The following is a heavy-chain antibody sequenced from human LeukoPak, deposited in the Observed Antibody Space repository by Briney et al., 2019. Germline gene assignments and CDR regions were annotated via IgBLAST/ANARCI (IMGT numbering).Heavy chain of an antibody. CDR1: GGSISSSNW. D-gene: IGHD5-12*01. V-gene: IGHV4-4*02. CDR3: VRHDGRGGATMGAFDS. CDR2: IYHSGST. Sequence: SETLSLTCAVSGGSISSSNWWSWVRQPPGKGLEWIGEIYHSGSTNYNPSLDGRVTISLDTSANHFSLQLNSVTAADTAVYYCVRHDGRGGATMGAFDSWGQGSLVTVSS. J-gene: IGHJ5*01.